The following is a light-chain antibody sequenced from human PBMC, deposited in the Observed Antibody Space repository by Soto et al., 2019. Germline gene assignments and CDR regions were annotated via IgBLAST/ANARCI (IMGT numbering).Light chain of an antibody. J-gene: IGKJ1*01. V-gene: IGKV1-5*03. CDR1: QSISTW. CDR3: QQYNSYSPT. Sequence: DIQMTQSPSTLSASVGDRVTITCRASQSISTWLAWYQQEPGKAPKLLIHKASSLQSGVPSRFSGSGSGTDFTLPISSLHPDDFATYYSQQYNSYSPTFGQGTRVEIK. CDR2: KAS.